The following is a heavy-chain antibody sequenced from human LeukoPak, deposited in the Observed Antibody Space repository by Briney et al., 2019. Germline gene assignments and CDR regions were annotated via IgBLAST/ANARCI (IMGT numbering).Heavy chain of an antibody. J-gene: IGHJ2*01. Sequence: ASVKVSCKASGYSFTNFYMHWVRQAPGQGLEWMGIINPSGGSTSYAQKFQGRVTMTRDTSTNTVYMELSSLRSEDTAVYYCARDGAVAYQGPDWYFDLCGRGTLVTVSS. CDR2: INPSGGST. CDR1: GYSFTNFY. CDR3: ARDGAVAYQGPDWYFDL. D-gene: IGHD6-19*01. V-gene: IGHV1-46*01.